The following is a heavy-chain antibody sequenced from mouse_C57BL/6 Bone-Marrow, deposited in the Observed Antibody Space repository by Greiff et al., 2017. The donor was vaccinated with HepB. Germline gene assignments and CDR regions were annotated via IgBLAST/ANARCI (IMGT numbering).Heavy chain of an antibody. D-gene: IGHD1-1*01. CDR2: IDPNSGGT. J-gene: IGHJ2*01. CDR3: ARMRERTVVPHFDY. CDR1: GYTFTSYW. V-gene: IGHV1-72*01. Sequence: VQLQQSGAELVKPGASVKLSCKASGYTFTSYWMHWVKQRPGRGLEWIGRIDPNSGGTKYNEKFKSKATLTVDKPSSTAYMQLSSLTSEDSAVYYCARMRERTVVPHFDYWGQGTTLTVSS.